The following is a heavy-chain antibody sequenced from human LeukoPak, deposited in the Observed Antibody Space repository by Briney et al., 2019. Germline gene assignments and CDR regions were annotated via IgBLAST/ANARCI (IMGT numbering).Heavy chain of an antibody. J-gene: IGHJ6*02. Sequence: PGGSLRLSCAASGFTFSSYAMHWVRQAPGKGLEWVAVISYDGSNKYYADSVKGRFTISRDNSKNTLYLQMNSLRAEDTAVHYCARDPPMTMGLYYYGMDVWGQGTTVTVSS. CDR1: GFTFSSYA. CDR2: ISYDGSNK. D-gene: IGHD4/OR15-4a*01. CDR3: ARDPPMTMGLYYYGMDV. V-gene: IGHV3-30-3*01.